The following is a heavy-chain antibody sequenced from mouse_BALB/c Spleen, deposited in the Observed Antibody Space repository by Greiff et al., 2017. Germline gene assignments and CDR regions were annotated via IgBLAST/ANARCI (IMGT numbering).Heavy chain of an antibody. CDR3: NAWVGNYFPFDY. Sequence: EVKLVESGAELVRSGASVKLSCTASGFNIKDYYMHWVKQRPEQGLEWIGWIDPENGDTEYAPKFQGKATMTADTSSNTAYLQLSSLTSEDTAVYYCNAWVGNYFPFDYWGQGTTLTVSS. CDR2: IDPENGDT. J-gene: IGHJ2*01. CDR1: GFNIKDYY. V-gene: IGHV14-4*02. D-gene: IGHD2-1*01.